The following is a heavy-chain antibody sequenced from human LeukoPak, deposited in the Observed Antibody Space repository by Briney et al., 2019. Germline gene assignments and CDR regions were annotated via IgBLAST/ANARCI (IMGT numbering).Heavy chain of an antibody. V-gene: IGHV1-46*01. CDR2: INPSGGST. CDR3: ARDMTTLTTSFEAFDI. CDR1: GFTFTSYY. Sequence: ASVKVSCKASGFTFTSYYMHWVRQAPGQGLEWMGIINPSGGSTSYAQKFQGRVTMTRDTSTSTVYMELSSLRSEDTAVYYCARDMTTLTTSFEAFDIWGQGTMVTVSS. D-gene: IGHD4-17*01. J-gene: IGHJ3*02.